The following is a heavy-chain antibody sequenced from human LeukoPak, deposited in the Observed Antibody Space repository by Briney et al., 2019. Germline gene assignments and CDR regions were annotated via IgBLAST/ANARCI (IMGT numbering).Heavy chain of an antibody. CDR3: ARDMSTRVTPISYAFDV. CDR1: DNTFNNYY. CDR2: INPNGDRT. Sequence: ASVKVSCKASDNTFNNYYMHWVRQAPGQGLEWLGIINPNGDRTNYAQTFQGRVTMTRDTSTTTVYMELSSLRSEDTAVYYCARDMSTRVTPISYAFDVWGQGTMVTVSS. V-gene: IGHV1-46*02. D-gene: IGHD4-23*01. J-gene: IGHJ3*01.